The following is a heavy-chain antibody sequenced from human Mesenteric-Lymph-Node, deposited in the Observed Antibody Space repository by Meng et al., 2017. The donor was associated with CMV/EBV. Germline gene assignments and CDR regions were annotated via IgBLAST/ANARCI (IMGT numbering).Heavy chain of an antibody. D-gene: IGHD3-3*01. CDR1: GFTFSSYS. CDR3: ARVSDDFWSGYKSFTYYYYYGMDV. CDR2: ISSSSSYI. V-gene: IGHV3-21*01. Sequence: GESLKISCAASGFTFSSYSMNWVRQAPGKGLEWVSSISSSSSYIYYADSVKGRFTISRDNAKNSLYLQMNSLRAEDTAVYYCARVSDDFWSGYKSFTYYYYYGMDVWGQGTTVTVSS. J-gene: IGHJ6*02.